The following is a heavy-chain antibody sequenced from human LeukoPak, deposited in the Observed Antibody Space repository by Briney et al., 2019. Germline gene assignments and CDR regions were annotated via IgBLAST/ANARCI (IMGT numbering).Heavy chain of an antibody. CDR2: ISSDGSST. V-gene: IGHV3-74*01. J-gene: IGHJ4*02. Sequence: PGGSLRLSCAASGFTFSSYWMHWVRQAPGKGLVWVSRISSDGSSTSYADSVKGRFTISRDNARNTLYLQMNSLRAEDTAVYYCARGSDILALGYWGQGTLVTVSS. CDR1: GFTFSSYW. CDR3: ARGSDILALGY. D-gene: IGHD3-9*01.